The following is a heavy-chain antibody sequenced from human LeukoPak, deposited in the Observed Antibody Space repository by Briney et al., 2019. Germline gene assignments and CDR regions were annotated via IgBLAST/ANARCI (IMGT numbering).Heavy chain of an antibody. CDR3: ARGSSRGWFLGDV. Sequence: SETLSLTCTVSGGSISSSSYYWGWIRQPPGKGLEWIGYIYYSGSTSYNPSLKSRVTISVDTSKNQFSLKLSSVTAADTAVYHCARGSSRGWFLGDVWGIGTTVTVSS. CDR2: IYYSGST. V-gene: IGHV4-61*05. D-gene: IGHD6-19*01. CDR1: GGSISSSSYY. J-gene: IGHJ6*04.